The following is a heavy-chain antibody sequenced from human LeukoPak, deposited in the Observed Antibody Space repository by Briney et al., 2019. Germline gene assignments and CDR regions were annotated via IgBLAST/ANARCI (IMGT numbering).Heavy chain of an antibody. CDR1: GGSISSSSYY. D-gene: IGHD1-26*01. CDR2: IYYSGST. V-gene: IGHV4-39*07. J-gene: IGHJ4*02. Sequence: SETLSLTCTVSGGSISSSSYYWGWIRQPPGKGLEWIGSIYYSGSTYYNPSLKSRVTISVDTSKNQFSLKLSSVTAADTAVYYCARGEYSETFDYWGQGTLVTVSS. CDR3: ARGEYSETFDY.